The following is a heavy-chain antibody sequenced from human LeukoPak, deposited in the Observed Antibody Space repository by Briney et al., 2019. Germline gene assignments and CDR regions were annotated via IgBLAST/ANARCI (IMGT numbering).Heavy chain of an antibody. CDR2: INPNSGGT. Sequence: ASVRVSCKASGYTFTGYYMHWVRQAPGQGLEWMGWINPNSGGTNYAQKFQGRVTMTRDTSISTAYMELSRLRSDDTAVYYCARLYDFWSGYPTAFDYWGQGTLVTVSS. V-gene: IGHV1-2*02. J-gene: IGHJ4*02. CDR1: GYTFTGYY. CDR3: ARLYDFWSGYPTAFDY. D-gene: IGHD3-3*01.